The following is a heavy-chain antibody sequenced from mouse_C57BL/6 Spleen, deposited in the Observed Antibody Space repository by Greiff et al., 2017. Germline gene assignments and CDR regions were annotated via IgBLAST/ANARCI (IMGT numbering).Heavy chain of an antibody. CDR1: GYTFTSYW. Sequence: QVQLQQPGAELVKPGASVKMSCKASGYTFTSYWMHWVKQRPIQGLEWIGNIDPSDSETHYNQKFKDKATLTVDKSSSTAYMQLSRLTSEDYAVYYCARGRTGGLYYFDYWGQGTTLTVSS. V-gene: IGHV1-52*01. CDR3: ARGRTGGLYYFDY. CDR2: IDPSDSET. J-gene: IGHJ2*01. D-gene: IGHD4-1*01.